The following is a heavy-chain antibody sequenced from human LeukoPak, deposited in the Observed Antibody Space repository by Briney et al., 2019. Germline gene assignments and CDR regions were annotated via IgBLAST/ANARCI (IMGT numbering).Heavy chain of an antibody. J-gene: IGHJ2*01. D-gene: IGHD2-15*01. Sequence: AGGSLRLSCAASGFTFSSYAMNWVRQAPGKGLEWVSAISGSGGSTYYADSVKGRFTISRDNSKNTLYLQMNSLRAEDTAVYYCAKVFFGLLGYFDLWGRGTLVSVSS. CDR3: AKVFFGLLGYFDL. CDR2: ISGSGGST. CDR1: GFTFSSYA. V-gene: IGHV3-23*01.